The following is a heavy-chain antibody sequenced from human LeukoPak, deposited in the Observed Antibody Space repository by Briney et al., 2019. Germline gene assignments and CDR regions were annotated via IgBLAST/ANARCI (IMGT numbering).Heavy chain of an antibody. CDR3: ARDGEGRWTFYYMDV. CDR2: ISSSSSYI. D-gene: IGHD3-10*01. Sequence: PGGSLRLSCAASGFTFSSYSMNWVRQAPGKGLEWVSSISSSSSYIYYADSVKGRFTISRDNAKNSLYLQMNSLRAEDTAVYYCARDGEGRWTFYYMDVWGKGTTVTVSS. V-gene: IGHV3-21*01. CDR1: GFTFSSYS. J-gene: IGHJ6*03.